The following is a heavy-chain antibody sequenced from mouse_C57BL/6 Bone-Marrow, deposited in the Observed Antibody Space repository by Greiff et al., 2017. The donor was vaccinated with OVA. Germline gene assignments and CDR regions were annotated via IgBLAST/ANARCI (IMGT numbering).Heavy chain of an antibody. Sequence: VQLQQSGPELVKPGASVKISCKASGYAFSSSWMNWVKQRPGKGLEWIGRIYPGDGDTNYNGKFKGKATLTADKSSSIAYMQLSSLTSEDSAVYFCAGDYYGSSPWFAYWGQGTLVTVSA. CDR3: AGDYYGSSPWFAY. CDR2: IYPGDGDT. D-gene: IGHD1-1*01. CDR1: GYAFSSSW. J-gene: IGHJ3*01. V-gene: IGHV1-82*01.